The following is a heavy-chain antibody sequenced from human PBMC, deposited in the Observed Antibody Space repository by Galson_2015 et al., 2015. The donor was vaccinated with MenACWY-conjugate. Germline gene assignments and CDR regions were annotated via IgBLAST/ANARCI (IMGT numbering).Heavy chain of an antibody. CDR1: GFSLSTGGMC. D-gene: IGHD4-23*01. J-gene: IGHJ6*03. V-gene: IGHV2-70*01. CDR3: ARTTNGNYFYYYYMDV. CDR2: IDWEDDK. Sequence: PALVKPTQTLTLTCSFSGFSLSTGGMCVSWIRQPPGKALEWLALIDWEDDKYYSTFLKTRLTISKETSKNQVVLTMTNMDPMDTASYYCARTTNGNYFYYYYMDVWGKGTTVTVSS.